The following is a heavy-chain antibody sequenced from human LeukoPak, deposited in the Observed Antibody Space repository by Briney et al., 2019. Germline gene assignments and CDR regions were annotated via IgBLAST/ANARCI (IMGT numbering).Heavy chain of an antibody. Sequence: PSQTLSLTCTVSGGSISSGSYYWSWIRQPAGKGLEWIGEIHYSGSATYNPSLNSRVTISVDTSKNQFSLKMNSVTAADTAVYYCARGQWFRAFWSRGTPVTVSS. CDR3: ARGQWFRAF. V-gene: IGHV4-61*09. CDR1: GGSISSGSYY. CDR2: IHYSGSA. D-gene: IGHD3-10*01. J-gene: IGHJ4*02.